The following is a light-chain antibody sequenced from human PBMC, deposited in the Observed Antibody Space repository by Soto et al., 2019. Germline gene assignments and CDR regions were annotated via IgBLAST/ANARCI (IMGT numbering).Light chain of an antibody. CDR1: QSVSSN. V-gene: IGKV3-15*01. J-gene: IGKJ1*01. Sequence: EIVMTQSPATLSVSPGERATLSCRASQSVSSNLAWYQQKPGQAPRLLIYGASTRATGIPARFSGSASGTEFTLTISSLQSEDFAVYYCQQYNNWPRTFGQGNKVEIK. CDR3: QQYNNWPRT. CDR2: GAS.